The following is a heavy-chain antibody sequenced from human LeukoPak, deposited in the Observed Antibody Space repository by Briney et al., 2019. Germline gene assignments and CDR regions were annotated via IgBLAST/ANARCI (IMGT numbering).Heavy chain of an antibody. CDR1: GFTFSSYA. J-gene: IGHJ4*02. D-gene: IGHD2-15*01. Sequence: TGGSLRLPCAASGFTFSSYAMSWVRQAPGKGLEWVSLISGGGGNTYYADSVKGRFTISRDNSKNTLYLQMKSLRADDTAVYYCAKAPGYCSGGSCYDYWGQGTLVTVSS. V-gene: IGHV3-23*01. CDR3: AKAPGYCSGGSCYDY. CDR2: ISGGGGNT.